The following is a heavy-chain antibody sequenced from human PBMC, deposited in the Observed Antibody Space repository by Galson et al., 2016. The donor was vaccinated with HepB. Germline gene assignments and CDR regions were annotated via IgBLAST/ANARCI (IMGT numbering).Heavy chain of an antibody. CDR1: GFTFSSHA. D-gene: IGHD4/OR15-4a*01. V-gene: IGHV4-30-2*05. CDR2: IYHTGGT. J-gene: IGHJ4*02. CDR3: DSEYGALHLDS. Sequence: LRLSCAASGFTFSSHAMSWVRQAPGRGLECIGYIYHTGGTYYNPYLKRRVSIYVDTSKKQFYLKLSSVTVADTAVYYCDSEYGALHLDSWGRGTLVTVSS.